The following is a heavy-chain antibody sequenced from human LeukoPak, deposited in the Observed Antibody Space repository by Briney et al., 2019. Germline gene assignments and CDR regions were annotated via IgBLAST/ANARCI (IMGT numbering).Heavy chain of an antibody. J-gene: IGHJ6*03. CDR1: GFTFSSYE. D-gene: IGHD1-26*01. CDR2: ITSSGITI. V-gene: IGHV3-48*03. Sequence: GGSLRLSCAASGFTFSSYEMNSVRQAPGKGLEWVSYITSSGITINYADSVTDRFTISRDNAKNSLYLQMNSPRAEDTAVYYCARRSGSYYEDYYYYYMDIWGKGTTVTVSS. CDR3: ARRSGSYYEDYYYYYMDI.